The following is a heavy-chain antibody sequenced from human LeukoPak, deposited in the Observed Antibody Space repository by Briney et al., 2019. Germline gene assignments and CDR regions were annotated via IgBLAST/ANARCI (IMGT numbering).Heavy chain of an antibody. D-gene: IGHD2-15*01. J-gene: IGHJ4*02. CDR1: GYSFTSYG. Sequence: ASVKVSCKASGYSFTSYGISWVRQAPGQGLEWMGWISAYNGNTNYAQRLQGRVTMTTDASTSTAYMELRSLTSDDTAVYYCARVPSGGPFDYWGQGTLVTVSS. CDR2: ISAYNGNT. V-gene: IGHV1-18*01. CDR3: ARVPSGGPFDY.